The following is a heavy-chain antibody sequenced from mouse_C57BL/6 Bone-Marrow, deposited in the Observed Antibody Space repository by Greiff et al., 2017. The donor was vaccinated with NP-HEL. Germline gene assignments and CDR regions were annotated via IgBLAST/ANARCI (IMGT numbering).Heavy chain of an antibody. Sequence: EVQLVESGAELVRPGSSVKMSCKTSGYTFTSYGINWVKQRPGQGLEWIGYIYIGNGDTEYNEKFKGKATLTSDTSSSTAYMQLSSLTSEDSAINGCARKGTWERYFDVGGTGTTVTVSS. CDR2: IYIGNGDT. D-gene: IGHD4-1*01. CDR1: GYTFTSYG. V-gene: IGHV1-58*01. J-gene: IGHJ1*03. CDR3: ARKGTWERYFDV.